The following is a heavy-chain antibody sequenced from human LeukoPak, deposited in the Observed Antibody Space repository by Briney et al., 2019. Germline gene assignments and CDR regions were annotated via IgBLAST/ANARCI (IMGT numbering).Heavy chain of an antibody. V-gene: IGHV3-23*01. J-gene: IGHJ1*01. D-gene: IGHD3-22*01. CDR1: GFTFSGYA. CDR2: ISGSGGSS. CDR3: AKVASDYHDSVAYYSQYFQH. Sequence: GGSLRLSCAASGFTFSGYAMNWVRQTPGKGLEWVSAISGSGGSSYYADSVKGRFTISRDHSKNTLYLQMNSLRAEDTAVYYCAKVASDYHDSVAYYSQYFQHWGQGSLVTVSS.